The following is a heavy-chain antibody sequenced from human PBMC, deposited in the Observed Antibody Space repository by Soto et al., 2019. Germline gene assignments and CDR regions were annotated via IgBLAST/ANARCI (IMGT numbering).Heavy chain of an antibody. CDR1: GFIFSDHY. CDR2: SRNKANSYTT. V-gene: IGHV3-72*01. Sequence: EVQLVESGGGLVQPGGSLRLSCAASGFIFSDHYMDWVRQAPAKGLEWVGRSRNKANSYTTEYAASVKGRFTISRDDSKKSVYLQMNSLKTEDTAVYYCARAGTAPRDFDYWGHGTLVTVSS. J-gene: IGHJ4*01. D-gene: IGHD1-1*01. CDR3: ARAGTAPRDFDY.